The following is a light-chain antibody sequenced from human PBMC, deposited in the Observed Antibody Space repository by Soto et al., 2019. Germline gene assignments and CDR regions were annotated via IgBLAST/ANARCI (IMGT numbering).Light chain of an antibody. Sequence: EIVLTQSPGTLSFSPGEGATLSCRATQTISSNYVAWYQQKPGQAPKLLIHGASTRATGIPDRFSGSGSGTDFTLTISRLEPEDFAVYYCHQYDSWTFGQGTKVDIK. J-gene: IGKJ1*01. CDR2: GAS. CDR1: QTISSNY. CDR3: HQYDSWT. V-gene: IGKV3-20*01.